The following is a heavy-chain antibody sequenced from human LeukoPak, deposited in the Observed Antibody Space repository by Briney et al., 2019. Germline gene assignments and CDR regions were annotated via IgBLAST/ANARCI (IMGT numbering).Heavy chain of an antibody. CDR2: IYYSGST. CDR1: GGSISSYY. V-gene: IGHV4-59*01. Sequence: SETLSLTCTVSGGSISSYYWSWIRQPPGKGLEWIGYIYYSGSTNYNPSLKSRVTISVDTSKNQFSLKLSSVTAADTAVYYCARVIGTAMVTGPPDYYFDYWGQGTLVTVSS. J-gene: IGHJ4*02. D-gene: IGHD5-18*01. CDR3: ARVIGTAMVTGPPDYYFDY.